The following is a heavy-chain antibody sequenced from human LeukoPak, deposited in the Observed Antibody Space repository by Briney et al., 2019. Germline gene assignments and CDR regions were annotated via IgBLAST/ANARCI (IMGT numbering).Heavy chain of an antibody. CDR1: GGSINTYY. Sequence: SETLSLTCTVSGGSINTYYWSWIRQPPGKGLEWIGYIYYSGSTNYNPSLQSRVTISVDTSKNQFSLKLSSVTAADTAVYYCARGLPRLDYWGQGTLVTVSS. CDR2: IYYSGST. V-gene: IGHV4-59*01. J-gene: IGHJ4*02. CDR3: ARGLPRLDY.